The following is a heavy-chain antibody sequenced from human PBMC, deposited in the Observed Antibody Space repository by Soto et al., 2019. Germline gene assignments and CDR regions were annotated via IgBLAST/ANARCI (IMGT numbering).Heavy chain of an antibody. Sequence: GASVKVSCKASGYTFTSHGISWVRQAPGQGLEWMGWISAYNGNTNYAQKLQGRVTMTTDTSTSTAYMELRSLRSDDTAVYYCARQEAIAVADNLDYWGQGTLVTVSS. CDR3: ARQEAIAVADNLDY. CDR2: ISAYNGNT. CDR1: GYTFTSHG. V-gene: IGHV1-18*01. D-gene: IGHD6-19*01. J-gene: IGHJ4*02.